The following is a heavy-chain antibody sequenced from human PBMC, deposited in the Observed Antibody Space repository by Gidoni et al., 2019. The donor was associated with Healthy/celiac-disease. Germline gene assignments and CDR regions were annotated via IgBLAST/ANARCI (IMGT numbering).Heavy chain of an antibody. Sequence: EVQLVESGGGLVQPGRSLRLSCAASGFTFDDYAMHWVRQAPGKGLEWVSGISWNSGSIGYADSVKGRFTISRDNAKNSLYLQMNSLRAEDTALYYCAKVLGDYGDYVFDYWGQGTLVTVSS. CDR2: ISWNSGSI. CDR1: GFTFDDYA. D-gene: IGHD4-17*01. CDR3: AKVLGDYGDYVFDY. J-gene: IGHJ4*02. V-gene: IGHV3-9*01.